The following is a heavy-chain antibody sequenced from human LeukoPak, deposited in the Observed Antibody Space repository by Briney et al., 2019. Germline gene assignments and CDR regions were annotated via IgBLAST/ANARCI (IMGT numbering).Heavy chain of an antibody. CDR1: GFTFSNYG. Sequence: SGGSLRLSCAASGFTFSNYGMHWVRQAPGKGLEWVAFIQYDGSNKYYADSMKGRFTISRDNSKNTLYLQMNSLRAEDTAVYYCAKNGSGSFDYWGQGTLVTVSS. J-gene: IGHJ4*02. CDR2: IQYDGSNK. V-gene: IGHV3-30*02. D-gene: IGHD3-10*01. CDR3: AKNGSGSFDY.